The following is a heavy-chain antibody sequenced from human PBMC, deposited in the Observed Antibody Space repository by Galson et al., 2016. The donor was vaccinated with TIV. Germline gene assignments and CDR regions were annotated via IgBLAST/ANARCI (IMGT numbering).Heavy chain of an antibody. CDR1: GGTFSSDA. CDR2: IIPMFKTA. CDR3: ARARGYNFENAFHI. D-gene: IGHD5-18*01. Sequence: SVKVSCKASGGTFSSDAISWVRQAPGQGLEWMGGIIPMFKTADYAQKFQGRVTISADEFPSAAYMELSSLRFEDTAVYYCARARGYNFENAFHIWGQGTMVTVSS. V-gene: IGHV1-69*13. J-gene: IGHJ3*02.